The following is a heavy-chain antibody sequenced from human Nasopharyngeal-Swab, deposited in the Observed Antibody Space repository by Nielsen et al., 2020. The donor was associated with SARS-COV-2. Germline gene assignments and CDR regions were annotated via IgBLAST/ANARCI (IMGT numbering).Heavy chain of an antibody. V-gene: IGHV3-48*02. J-gene: IGHJ4*02. CDR2: ISSSSSTK. Sequence: VRQMPGKGLEWVSYISSSSSTKYYAGSVKGRFTISRDNAKNSLYLQMNSLRDEDTAVYYCARDAIVVVPAAIQYWGQGTLVTVSS. D-gene: IGHD2-2*02. CDR3: ARDAIVVVPAAIQY.